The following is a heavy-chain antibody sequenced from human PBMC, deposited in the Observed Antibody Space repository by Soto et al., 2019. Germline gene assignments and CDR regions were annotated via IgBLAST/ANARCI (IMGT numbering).Heavy chain of an antibody. CDR1: GYTFPSYG. Sequence: QVQLVQSGAEVKKPGASVKVSCKASGYTFPSYGTTWWRQPPGQGLEWRGWISAYNGNTNYAQKLQGRVTMTTDTSTSTAYMELRSLRSDDTAVYYCARSDILYDAFDIWGQGTMVTVSS. V-gene: IGHV1-18*01. D-gene: IGHD3-10*01. CDR3: ARSDILYDAFDI. J-gene: IGHJ3*02. CDR2: ISAYNGNT.